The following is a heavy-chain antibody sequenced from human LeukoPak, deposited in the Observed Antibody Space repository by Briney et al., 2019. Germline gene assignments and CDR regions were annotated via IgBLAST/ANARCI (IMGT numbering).Heavy chain of an antibody. V-gene: IGHV1-18*01. J-gene: IGHJ4*02. CDR1: GFTFTDYG. D-gene: IGHD6-13*01. Sequence: ASVKVSCKTSGFTFTDYGINWVRQAPGQGPEWMGWISAYNGNTNHAQNLQDRLSMTTDTATRTAYMYLRSLRSDDTAVYYCARDVGGEITAAGASDFWGQGTLVTVSS. CDR2: ISAYNGNT. CDR3: ARDVGGEITAAGASDF.